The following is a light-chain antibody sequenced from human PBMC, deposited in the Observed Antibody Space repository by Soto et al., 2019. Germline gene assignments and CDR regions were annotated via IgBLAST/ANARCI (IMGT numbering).Light chain of an antibody. CDR2: DVS. CDR1: SSDVGSSNG. V-gene: IGLV2-18*02. Sequence: QSALTQPPSVSGSPGQSVTISCTGTSSDVGSSNGVSWYQQPPGTAPKLMIYDVSNRPSGVPDRFSGSKSGNTASLTNSGLQAEDEADYYCSSYTSTSTYVFGTGTKLTVL. J-gene: IGLJ1*01. CDR3: SSYTSTSTYV.